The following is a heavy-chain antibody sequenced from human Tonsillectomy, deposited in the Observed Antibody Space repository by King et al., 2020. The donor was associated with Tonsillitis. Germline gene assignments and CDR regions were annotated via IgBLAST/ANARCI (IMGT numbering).Heavy chain of an antibody. CDR3: AKGNLGYCSSTSCYGYYYYYMDV. Sequence: QLVQSGGGVVQPGRSLRLSCAASGFTFSSYGMHWVRQAPGKGLEWVAVISYDGSNKYYADSVKGRFTISRDNSKNTLYLQMNSLRAEDTAVYYCAKGNLGYCSSTSCYGYYYYYMDVWGKGTTVTVSS. D-gene: IGHD2-2*01. CDR1: GFTFSSYG. V-gene: IGHV3-30*18. CDR2: ISYDGSNK. J-gene: IGHJ6*03.